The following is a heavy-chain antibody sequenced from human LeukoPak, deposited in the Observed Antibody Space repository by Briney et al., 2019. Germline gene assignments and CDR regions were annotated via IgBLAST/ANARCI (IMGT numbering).Heavy chain of an antibody. CDR1: GFTFDDYA. CDR2: ISWNSGSI. D-gene: IGHD2/OR15-2a*01. CDR3: ARDPRDSEYAIFDF. J-gene: IGHJ4*02. V-gene: IGHV3-9*01. Sequence: SGGSLRLSCAASGFTFDDYAMHWVRQAPGKGLEWVSGISWNSGSIGYADSVKGRFTISRDNAKSSLFLQMSSLSAEDTAVYYCARDPRDSEYAIFDFWGQGTLVTVSS.